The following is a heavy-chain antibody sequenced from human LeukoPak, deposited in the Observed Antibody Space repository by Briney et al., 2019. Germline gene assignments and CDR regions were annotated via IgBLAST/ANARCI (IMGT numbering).Heavy chain of an antibody. CDR3: ARDRGSGRVFDFDY. V-gene: IGHV3-33*01. CDR2: IWYDGSNK. J-gene: IGHJ4*02. D-gene: IGHD1-26*01. CDR1: GFTFSSYG. Sequence: GRSLRLSCAASGFTFSSYGMYWVRQAPGKGLEWVAVIWYDGSNKYYADSVKGRFTISRDNSKNTLYLQMNSLRAEDTAVYYCARDRGSGRVFDFDYWGQGTLVTVSS.